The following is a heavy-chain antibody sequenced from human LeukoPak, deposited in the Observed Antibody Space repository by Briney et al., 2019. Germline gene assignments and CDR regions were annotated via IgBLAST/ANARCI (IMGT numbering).Heavy chain of an antibody. CDR2: ISAYNGNT. Sequence: GASVKVSCKASGYTFTSYGISWMRQAPGQGLEWMGWISAYNGNTNYAQKFQGRVTMTRDTSISTAYMELSRLRSDDTAVYYCARVTPEYYDFWSGYYPFDYWGQGTLVTVSS. D-gene: IGHD3-3*01. J-gene: IGHJ4*02. V-gene: IGHV1-18*01. CDR3: ARVTPEYYDFWSGYYPFDY. CDR1: GYTFTSYG.